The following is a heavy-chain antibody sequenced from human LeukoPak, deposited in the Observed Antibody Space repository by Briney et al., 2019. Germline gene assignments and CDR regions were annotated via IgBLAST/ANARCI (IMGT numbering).Heavy chain of an antibody. D-gene: IGHD4-17*01. CDR1: TDSFSSHY. CDR3: ARDVVTVTKGFDI. J-gene: IGHJ3*02. V-gene: IGHV4-59*11. CDR2: ISYIGST. Sequence: SETLSLTCAVSTDSFSSHYWTWIRQPPGKGLEWIGYISYIGSTNYNPSIKSRVTISIDTSKNQFSLRLSSVTAADTAVYYCARDVVTVTKGFDIWGQGTMVSVSS.